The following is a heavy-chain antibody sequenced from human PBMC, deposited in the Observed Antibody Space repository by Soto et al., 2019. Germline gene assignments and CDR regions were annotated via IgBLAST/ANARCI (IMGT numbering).Heavy chain of an antibody. Sequence: PGESLKISCQGSGYSSAGYWITWVRQKPGKGLEWMGRIDPSDSQTYYSPSFRGHVTISVTKSITTVFLQWSSLRASDTAMYYCARQIYDSDTGPNFQYYFDSWGQGTPVTVSS. J-gene: IGHJ4*02. D-gene: IGHD3-22*01. CDR3: ARQIYDSDTGPNFQYYFDS. CDR1: GYSSAGYW. CDR2: IDPSDSQT. V-gene: IGHV5-10-1*01.